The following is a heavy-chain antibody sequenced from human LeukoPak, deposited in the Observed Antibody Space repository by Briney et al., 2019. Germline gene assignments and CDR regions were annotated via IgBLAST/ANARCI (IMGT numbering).Heavy chain of an antibody. Sequence: GGSLRLSCAASGFTFSSYAMSWVRQAPGKGLEWVSAISGSGGSTYYADSVKGRFTISRDNSKNTLYLQMNSLRAEDTAVYYCAKDTPGVVVVAAKVGYRGQGTLVTVSS. D-gene: IGHD2-15*01. V-gene: IGHV3-23*01. CDR2: ISGSGGST. CDR1: GFTFSSYA. CDR3: AKDTPGVVVVAAKVGY. J-gene: IGHJ4*02.